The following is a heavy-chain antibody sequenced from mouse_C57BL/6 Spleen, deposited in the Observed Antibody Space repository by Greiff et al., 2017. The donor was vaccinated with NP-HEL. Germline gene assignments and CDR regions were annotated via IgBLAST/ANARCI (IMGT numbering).Heavy chain of an antibody. CDR3: ARYDGYFRYAMDY. D-gene: IGHD2-3*01. CDR2: IWSGGST. J-gene: IGHJ4*01. Sequence: VQLQQSGPGLVQPSQSLSITCTVSGFSLTSYGVHWVRQSPGKGLEWLGVIWSGGSTDYNAAFISRLSISKDNSKSQVFFKMNSLQADDTAIYYCARYDGYFRYAMDYWGQGTSVTVSS. V-gene: IGHV2-2*01. CDR1: GFSLTSYG.